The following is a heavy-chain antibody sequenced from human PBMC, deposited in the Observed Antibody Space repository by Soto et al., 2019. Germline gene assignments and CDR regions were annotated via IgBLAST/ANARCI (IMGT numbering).Heavy chain of an antibody. V-gene: IGHV1-69*13. CDR2: IIPIFGTA. CDR3: ARDLKKLVASAVYYYYGMDV. J-gene: IGHJ6*02. D-gene: IGHD2-15*01. CDR1: GGTFSSYA. Sequence: SGKVSCKASGGTFSSYAISWVRQAPGQGLEWMGGIIPIFGTANYAQKFQGRVTIIADESTSTAYMELSSLRSEDTAVYYCARDLKKLVASAVYYYYGMDVWG.